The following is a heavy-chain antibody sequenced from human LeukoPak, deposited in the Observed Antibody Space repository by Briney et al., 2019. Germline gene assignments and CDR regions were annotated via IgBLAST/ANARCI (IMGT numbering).Heavy chain of an antibody. V-gene: IGHV3-23*01. CDR3: ARELLWFGERRGAFDV. J-gene: IGHJ3*01. CDR2: ISGSGGST. Sequence: GGSLRLSCAASGFTFTSYAMNWVRQAPGKGLEWVSVISGSGGSTYSADSVKGRFTISRDSAKNSLYLQMNSLRAEDTAVYYCARELLWFGERRGAFDVWGQGTMVTVSS. D-gene: IGHD3-10*01. CDR1: GFTFTSYA.